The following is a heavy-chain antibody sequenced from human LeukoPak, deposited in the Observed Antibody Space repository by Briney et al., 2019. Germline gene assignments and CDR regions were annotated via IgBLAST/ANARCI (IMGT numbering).Heavy chain of an antibody. CDR1: GFTFSSYS. V-gene: IGHV3-21*01. CDR2: ISSSSSCI. D-gene: IGHD5-24*01. Sequence: GGSLRLSCAASGFTFSSYSMNWVRQAPGKGLEWVSSISSSSSCIYYADSVKGRFTISRDNAKNSLYLQMNSLRAEGTAVYYCARTKMATTNWFDPWGQGTLVTVSS. J-gene: IGHJ5*02. CDR3: ARTKMATTNWFDP.